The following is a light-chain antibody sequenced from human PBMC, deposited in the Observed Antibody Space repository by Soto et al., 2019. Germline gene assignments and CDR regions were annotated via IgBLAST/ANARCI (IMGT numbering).Light chain of an antibody. CDR3: QSYDSSLSGSI. CDR2: GNS. J-gene: IGLJ2*01. Sequence: QSVLTQPPSVSGAPGQRVTISCTXXXXXXGAGYDVHWYQQLPGTAPKLLIYGNSNRPSGVPDRFSGSKSGTSASLAITGLQAXDXAXXYCQSYDSSLSGSIFGGGTKLTVL. V-gene: IGLV1-40*01. CDR1: XXXXGAGYD.